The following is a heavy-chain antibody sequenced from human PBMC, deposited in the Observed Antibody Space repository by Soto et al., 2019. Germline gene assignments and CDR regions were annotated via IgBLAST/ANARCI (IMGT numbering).Heavy chain of an antibody. V-gene: IGHV3-30*18. Sequence: QVQLVESGGGVVQPGRSLRLSCAASGFTFSSYGMHWVRQAPGKGLEWVALIPYDGSNKYYADSVKGRFTISRDNSKNMVYLQMNSLRAEDTAVYYCADDPKRRGRYHEVEYFQHWGQGTLVTVSS. CDR1: GFTFSSYG. CDR3: ADDPKRRGRYHEVEYFQH. CDR2: IPYDGSNK. D-gene: IGHD3-16*02. J-gene: IGHJ1*01.